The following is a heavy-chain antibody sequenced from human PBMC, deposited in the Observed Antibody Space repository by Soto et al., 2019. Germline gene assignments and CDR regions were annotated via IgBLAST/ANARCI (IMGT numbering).Heavy chain of an antibody. J-gene: IGHJ5*01. V-gene: IGHV6-1*01. CDR2: TYYRSKWYN. D-gene: IGHD5-12*01. CDR3: ARGGYSGYDPIES. CDR1: GDSFSSDSPA. Sequence: PSQTLSLTFAISGDSFSSDSPALNLISDSQSRGREWLGRTYYRSKWYNDYAVSVKSRIAINPDTSKNKFSLQMNSVTPEDTAVYYCARGGYSGYDPIESWGQGTLVTSPQ.